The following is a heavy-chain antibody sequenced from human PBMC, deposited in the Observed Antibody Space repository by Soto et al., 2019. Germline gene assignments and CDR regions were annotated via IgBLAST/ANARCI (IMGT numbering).Heavy chain of an antibody. V-gene: IGHV3-23*01. CDR3: AKDRSITGTSENNWFDP. CDR2: ISGSGDST. Sequence: GGSLRLSCSASGFTFSSYAMSWVRQAPGKGLEGVSSISGSGDSTYYADCVKGRFTISRDNSKNTLYLQMNSLRAEDTALYFCAKDRSITGTSENNWFDPWGQGTLVTVSS. D-gene: IGHD1-20*01. J-gene: IGHJ5*02. CDR1: GFTFSSYA.